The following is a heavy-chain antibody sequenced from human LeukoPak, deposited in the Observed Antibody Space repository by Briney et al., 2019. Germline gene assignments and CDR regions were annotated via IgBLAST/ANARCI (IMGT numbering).Heavy chain of an antibody. CDR1: GFTFDDYA. V-gene: IGHV3-9*01. CDR3: AKGIDYDSSGYYFDY. D-gene: IGHD3-22*01. CDR2: ISWNSGSI. J-gene: IGHJ4*02. Sequence: PGGSLRLSCAASGFTFDDYAMHWVRQAPGKGLEWVSGISWNSGSIGYADSVKGRFTISRDNAKNSLYLQMNSLRAEDTALYYCAKGIDYDSSGYYFDYWGQGTLVTVSS.